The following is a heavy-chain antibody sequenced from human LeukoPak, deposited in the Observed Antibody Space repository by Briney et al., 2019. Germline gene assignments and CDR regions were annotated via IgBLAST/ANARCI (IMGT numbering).Heavy chain of an antibody. Sequence: GGSLRLSCAASGFTFSSYGMHWVRQAPGKGLEWVAVISYDGSNKYYADSVKGRFTISRDNSKNTLYLQMNSLRAEDTAVYYCARDLRGYYGSGSPTGFDYWGQGTLVTVSS. CDR1: GFTFSSYG. CDR2: ISYDGSNK. J-gene: IGHJ4*02. V-gene: IGHV3-30*19. CDR3: ARDLRGYYGSGSPTGFDY. D-gene: IGHD3-10*01.